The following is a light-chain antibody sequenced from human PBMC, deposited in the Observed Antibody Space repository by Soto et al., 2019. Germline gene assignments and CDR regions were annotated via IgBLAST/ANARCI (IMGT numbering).Light chain of an antibody. CDR1: QTVSSNH. J-gene: IGKJ5*01. CDR2: GAS. V-gene: IGKV3-20*01. CDR3: QHYGSSPPLS. Sequence: EVVLPQSPGTLSLSPGERATLSCRASQTVSSNHIIWYQQKPGQAPTLLIYGASSRATGIPDRFSGSASGTYFTLTISKREPEDFAVYYCQHYGSSPPLSVGQGTRLEI.